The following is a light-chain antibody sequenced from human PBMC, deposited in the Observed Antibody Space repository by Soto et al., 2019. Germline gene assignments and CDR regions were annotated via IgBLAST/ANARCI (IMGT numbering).Light chain of an antibody. CDR3: SSYTSSTTLV. V-gene: IGLV2-14*01. J-gene: IGLJ2*01. CDR1: SSDVGGYNY. CDR2: EVS. Sequence: QSALTQPASVSGSPGQSITISCTGTSSDVGGYNYVSCYQQHPGKAPKLMIYEVSNRPSGVSNRFSGSKSDNTASLTISGLQAEDEADYYCSSYTSSTTLVFGGGTKVTVL.